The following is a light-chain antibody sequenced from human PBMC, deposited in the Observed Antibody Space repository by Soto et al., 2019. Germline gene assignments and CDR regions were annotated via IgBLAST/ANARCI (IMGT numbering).Light chain of an antibody. V-gene: IGLV2-14*01. CDR3: SSYASSSTWV. Sequence: QSVLTQPASVSGSPGQSIILSCTGTSSDVGDYNYVSWYQQHPGKAPRLIIYEVSYRPSGVSNRFSGSKSGNTASLTISGLQAEDEADYYCSSYASSSTWVFGGGTKLTVL. J-gene: IGLJ3*02. CDR2: EVS. CDR1: SSDVGDYNY.